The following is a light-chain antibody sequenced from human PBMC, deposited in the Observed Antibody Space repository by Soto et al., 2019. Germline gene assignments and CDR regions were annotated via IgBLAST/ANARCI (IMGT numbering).Light chain of an antibody. Sequence: EVVLTQSPDTLSLSPGARATLSCRASQSISSDYLVWYQQKPGQAPRLLIYGASSRATGIPDRFSGSGSGTDLTLTISRLEPEDFAVYYCQQYGSSITFGQGTRLEN. CDR3: QQYGSSIT. CDR1: QSISSDY. CDR2: GAS. J-gene: IGKJ5*01. V-gene: IGKV3-20*01.